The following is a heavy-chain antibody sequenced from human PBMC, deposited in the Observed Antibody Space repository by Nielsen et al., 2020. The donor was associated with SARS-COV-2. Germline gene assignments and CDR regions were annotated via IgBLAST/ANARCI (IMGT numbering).Heavy chain of an antibody. CDR3: ARDVPLYQLLWFGDWGMDV. Sequence: ASVKVSCKASGYTFTSYGISWVRQAPGQGLEWMGWISAYNGNTNYAQKLQGRVTMTTDTSTSTAYMELRSLRSDDTAVYYCARDVPLYQLLWFGDWGMDVWGQGTTVTVSS. D-gene: IGHD3-10*01. CDR2: ISAYNGNT. J-gene: IGHJ6*02. V-gene: IGHV1-18*01. CDR1: GYTFTSYG.